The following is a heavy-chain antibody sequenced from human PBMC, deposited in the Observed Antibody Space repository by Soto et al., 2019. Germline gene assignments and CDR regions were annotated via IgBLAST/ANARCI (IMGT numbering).Heavy chain of an antibody. CDR2: IHRASTYI. CDR3: ARRAVTTYHFFDY. D-gene: IGHD4-17*01. J-gene: IGHJ4*02. Sequence: PGGSLRLSCATSGFTFSSFDMDWVRQAPGKGLEWVSSIHRASTYIYYADSVRGRFTISRDNVKSSLYLQMNSLTVEDTAVYYCARRAVTTYHFFDYWGQGALVTVSS. CDR1: GFTFSSFD. V-gene: IGHV3-21*06.